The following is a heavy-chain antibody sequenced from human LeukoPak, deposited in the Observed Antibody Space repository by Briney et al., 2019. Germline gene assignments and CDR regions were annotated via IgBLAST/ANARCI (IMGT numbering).Heavy chain of an antibody. V-gene: IGHV4-4*07. J-gene: IGHJ6*03. CDR3: ARAEKVYYYYYMDV. CDR1: GGSISSSY. CDR2: IYTSGST. Sequence: SETLSLTCTVSGGSISSSYWSWIRQPAGKGLEWIGRIYTSGSTDSNPSLKSRVTMSVDTSKNQFSLKLSSVTAADTAVYYCARAEKVYYYYYMDVWGKGTTVTVSS.